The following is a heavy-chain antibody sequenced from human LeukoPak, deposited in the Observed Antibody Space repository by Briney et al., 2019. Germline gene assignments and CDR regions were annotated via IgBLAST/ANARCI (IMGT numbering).Heavy chain of an antibody. J-gene: IGHJ4*02. Sequence: GGSLRLSCSASGFTFSSYAMHWVRQAPGKGLEYVSAISSNGGSTYYADSVKGRFTISRDNSKNTLYLQMSSLRAEDTAVYYCARDKGYGSGSYNNGIDYWGQGTLVTVSS. CDR2: ISSNGGST. D-gene: IGHD3-10*01. CDR1: GFTFSSYA. CDR3: ARDKGYGSGSYNNGIDY. V-gene: IGHV3-64D*06.